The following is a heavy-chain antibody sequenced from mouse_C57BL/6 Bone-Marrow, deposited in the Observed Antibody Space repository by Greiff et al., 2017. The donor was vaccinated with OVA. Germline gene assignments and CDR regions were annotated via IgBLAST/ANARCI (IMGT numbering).Heavy chain of an antibody. D-gene: IGHD3-3*01. CDR2: IDPSDSYT. Sequence: VQLQQPGAELVMPGASVKLSCKASGYTLTSYWMHWVKQRPGQGLEWIGEIDPSDSYTNYNQKFKGKSTLTVDKSSSTAYMQLSSLTSEDSAVYYCARGGTWGDYWGQGTTLTVSS. J-gene: IGHJ2*01. CDR1: GYTLTSYW. CDR3: ARGGTWGDY. V-gene: IGHV1-69*01.